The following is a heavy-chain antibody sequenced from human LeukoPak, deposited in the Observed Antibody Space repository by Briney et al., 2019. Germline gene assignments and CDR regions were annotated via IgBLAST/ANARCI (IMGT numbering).Heavy chain of an antibody. J-gene: IGHJ4*02. V-gene: IGHV5-51*01. D-gene: IGHD1-26*01. CDR3: ARDGHLGASGGFDY. Sequence: MHGESLKISCKGSGYSFISYWIAWVRQMPGKGLEWMGIIYPGDSDTRYSPSFQGQVTISADRSISTAYLQWSSLKASDTAMYYCARDGHLGASGGFDYWGQGTLVTVSS. CDR1: GYSFISYW. CDR2: IYPGDSDT.